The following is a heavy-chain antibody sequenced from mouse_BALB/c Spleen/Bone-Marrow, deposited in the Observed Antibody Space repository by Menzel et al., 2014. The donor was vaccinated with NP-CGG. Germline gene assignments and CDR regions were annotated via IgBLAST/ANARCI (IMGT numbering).Heavy chain of an antibody. CDR3: ARDYDYGY. J-gene: IGHJ2*01. CDR1: GFTFSSYG. V-gene: IGHV5-6-3*01. CDR2: INSNGGST. Sequence: EVQLVESGGGLVQPGGSLKLSCAASGFTFSSYGMSWVRQTPDKRLELVATINSNGGSTYYPDSVKGRFTISRDNAKNTLYLQMSSLKSEDTAMYYCARDYDYGYWAQATTLTDSS. D-gene: IGHD2-4*01.